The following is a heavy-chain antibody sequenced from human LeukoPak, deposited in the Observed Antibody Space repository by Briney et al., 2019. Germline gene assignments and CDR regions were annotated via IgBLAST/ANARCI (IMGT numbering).Heavy chain of an antibody. CDR1: GYTFTSYD. CDR3: ARYYYDSSGYYYGFDY. J-gene: IGHJ4*02. D-gene: IGHD3-22*01. Sequence: ASVKVSCKASGYTFTSYDINWVRQATGQGLEWMGWMNPNSGNTGYAQKFQGRVTMTRNTSISTAYMELSSLRSEDTAVYYCARYYYDSSGYYYGFDYWGQGILVTVSS. V-gene: IGHV1-8*01. CDR2: MNPNSGNT.